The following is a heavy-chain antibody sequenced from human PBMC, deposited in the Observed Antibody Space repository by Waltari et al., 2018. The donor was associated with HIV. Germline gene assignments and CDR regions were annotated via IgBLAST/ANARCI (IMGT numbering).Heavy chain of an antibody. CDR3: TTAPGGDY. Sequence: VQLVESGGGLVQPGGSLKLHCAASGFPFSDSAVHWVRQASGKGLEWVGHIRTKPYTFATIYAESVKGRFTFSRDDSKNTAYLEMDSLKTEDKAMYYCTTAPGGDYWGQGTLVTVSS. CDR2: IRTKPYTFAT. J-gene: IGHJ4*02. V-gene: IGHV3-73*02. CDR1: GFPFSDSA. D-gene: IGHD3-16*01.